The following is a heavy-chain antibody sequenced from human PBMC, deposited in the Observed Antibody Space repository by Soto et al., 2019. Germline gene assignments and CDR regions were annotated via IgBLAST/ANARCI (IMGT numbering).Heavy chain of an antibody. D-gene: IGHD2-15*01. V-gene: IGHV3-23*01. J-gene: IGHJ4*02. CDR1: EFTFSNYA. CDR3: AKAGGDCSGGSCYSGYFDY. CDR2: ISGSGGST. Sequence: EVQLLESGGDLVQPGGSLRLSCAAPEFTFSNYAMGWVRQAPGKGLEWVSVISGSGGSTYYADSVKGRFTISRDNSKNPLYLQINRLRADDTAVYYCAKAGGDCSGGSCYSGYFDYWGQGTLVTVSS.